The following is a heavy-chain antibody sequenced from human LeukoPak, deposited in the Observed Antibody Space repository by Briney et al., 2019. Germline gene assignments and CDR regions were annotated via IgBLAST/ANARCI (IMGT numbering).Heavy chain of an antibody. CDR3: ASGVYNWNDAGGPVGDY. D-gene: IGHD1-20*01. V-gene: IGHV3-30-3*01. J-gene: IGHJ4*02. Sequence: PGGSLRLSCAASGFTFSSYAMHWVRQAPGKGLEWVAVISYDGSNKYYADSVKGRFTISRGNSKNTLYLQMNSLRAEDTAVYYCASGVYNWNDAGGPVGDYWGQGTLVTVSS. CDR2: ISYDGSNK. CDR1: GFTFSSYA.